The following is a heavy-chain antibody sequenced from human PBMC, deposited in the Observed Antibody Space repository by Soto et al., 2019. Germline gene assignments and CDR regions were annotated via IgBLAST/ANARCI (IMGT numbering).Heavy chain of an antibody. CDR2: IVPIIATS. J-gene: IGHJ6*02. CDR3: ARVDTYYDFSYYGMDV. V-gene: IGHV1-69*13. Sequence: GASVKVSCKASGGTFSRYAINWVRQAPGQGLEWMGGIVPIIATSNYAQKFQGRVTITADESTSTAYMELSSLRSEDTAVYYCARVDTYYDFSYYGMDVWGQGTTVTVSS. CDR1: GGTFSRYA. D-gene: IGHD3-3*01.